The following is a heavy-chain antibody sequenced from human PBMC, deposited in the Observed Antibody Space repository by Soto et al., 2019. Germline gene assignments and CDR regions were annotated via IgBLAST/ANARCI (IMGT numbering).Heavy chain of an antibody. J-gene: IGHJ6*03. Sequence: GGSLRLSCTASGFTFGDYAMSWFRQAPGKGLEWVGFIRSKAYGGTTEYAASVKGRFTISRDDSKSIAYLQMNSLKTEDTAVYYCTRDAYSYGYYYYYYYMDVWGKGTTVTVSS. CDR3: TRDAYSYGYYYYYYYMDV. CDR2: IRSKAYGGTT. CDR1: GFTFGDYA. D-gene: IGHD5-18*01. V-gene: IGHV3-49*03.